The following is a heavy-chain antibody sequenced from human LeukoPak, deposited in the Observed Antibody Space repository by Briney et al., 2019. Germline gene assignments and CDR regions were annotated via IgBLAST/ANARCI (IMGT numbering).Heavy chain of an antibody. V-gene: IGHV4-38-2*02. Sequence: SETLSLTCTVSGYSISSGYYWGWIRQPPGKGLEWIGSIYHSGRTFYNPSLKSRVTISVDTSKNQFSLKLTSVTAADTAVYYCARVGGITMIVVLITDAFDIWGQGTMVTVSS. J-gene: IGHJ3*02. CDR2: IYHSGRT. CDR3: ARVGGITMIVVLITDAFDI. CDR1: GYSISSGYY. D-gene: IGHD3-22*01.